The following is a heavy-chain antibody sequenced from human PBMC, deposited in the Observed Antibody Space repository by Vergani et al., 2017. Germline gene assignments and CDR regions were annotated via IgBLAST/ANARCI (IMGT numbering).Heavy chain of an antibody. J-gene: IGHJ4*02. D-gene: IGHD3-10*01. V-gene: IGHV4-34*02. CDR3: AVRPRVNLVGGEIVTKRTFDY. CDR1: GESFRSFY. CDR2: INTDGHT. Sequence: QVQLQQWGAGVVKPSGTLSITCAVFGESFRSFYWSWIRQPPGKGLEWIGEINTDGHTNYNPSLESRVTVSRDTAKNQFSLNLMSVTAADTAMYSCAVRPRVNLVGGEIVTKRTFDYWSQGSLVTVSS.